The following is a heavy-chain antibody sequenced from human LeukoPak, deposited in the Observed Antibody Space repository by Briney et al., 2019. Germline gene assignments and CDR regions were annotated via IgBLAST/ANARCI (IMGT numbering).Heavy chain of an antibody. Sequence: GGSLRLSCAASGFTFSSYSMNWVRQAPGKGLEWVSSISSDSSYTDYADSLKGRFTISRDNAKNSLYLQMNSLKVEDTAVYYCARDSIHLQLEGCWGQGTPVTGPS. V-gene: IGHV3-21*01. CDR1: GFTFSSYS. CDR3: ARDSIHLQLEGC. D-gene: IGHD3-3*01. J-gene: IGHJ4*01. CDR2: ISSDSSYT.